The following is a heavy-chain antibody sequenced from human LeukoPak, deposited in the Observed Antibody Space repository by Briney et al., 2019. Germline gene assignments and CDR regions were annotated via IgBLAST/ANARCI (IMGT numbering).Heavy chain of an antibody. CDR2: IYTSGST. CDR3: ARDAGTGSSGWLRWFDP. D-gene: IGHD6-19*01. Sequence: PSETLSLTCTVSGGSISSYYWSWIRQPAGKGLEWIGRIYTSGSTNYNPSLKSRVTISVDTSKNQFSLKLSSVTAADTAVYYCARDAGTGSSGWLRWFDPWGQGTLVTVSS. J-gene: IGHJ5*02. V-gene: IGHV4-4*07. CDR1: GGSISSYY.